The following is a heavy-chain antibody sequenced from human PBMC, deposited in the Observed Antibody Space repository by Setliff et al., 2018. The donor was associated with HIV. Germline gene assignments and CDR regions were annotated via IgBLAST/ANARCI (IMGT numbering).Heavy chain of an antibody. J-gene: IGHJ6*03. D-gene: IGHD3-22*01. CDR1: GGSISTVNW. Sequence: SETLSLTCAVSGGSISTVNWWTWVRQPPGKGLEWIGEIDHSGGSKYNPSLTGRVTMSVDKSKNQFSLNLYSVTAADTAVYYCARRYFHDTDGYSVAYYYMDVWGKGTTVTVSS. CDR2: IDHSGGS. V-gene: IGHV4-4*02. CDR3: ARRYFHDTDGYSVAYYYMDV.